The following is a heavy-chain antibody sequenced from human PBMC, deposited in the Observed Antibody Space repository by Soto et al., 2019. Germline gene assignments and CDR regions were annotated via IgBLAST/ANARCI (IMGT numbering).Heavy chain of an antibody. J-gene: IGHJ4*02. CDR2: FDPEDGET. CDR1: GYTLTELS. CDR3: ATVFPYGGGTSCPFDY. Sequence: QVQLVQSGAEVKKPGASVKVSCKVSGYTLTELSMHWVRQAPGKGLEWMGGFDPEDGETIYAQKFQGRVTMTEDTSTDTAYMELSSMRSADTAVYYCATVFPYGGGTSCPFDYWGQGTLVTVSS. V-gene: IGHV1-24*01. D-gene: IGHD2-2*01.